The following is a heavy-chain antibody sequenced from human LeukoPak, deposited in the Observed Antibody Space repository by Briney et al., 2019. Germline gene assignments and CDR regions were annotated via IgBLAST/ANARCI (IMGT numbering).Heavy chain of an antibody. Sequence: TGGSLRLSCAASGFTFASYGMSWVRQAPGKGLEWVSLIVASSGSTFYADSVKGRFTISRDSSKNTLYLQMNSLRAEDMAVYYCAKGAYDYIEMGYFDYWGQGTLVTVSS. D-gene: IGHD5-12*01. J-gene: IGHJ4*02. CDR3: AKGAYDYIEMGYFDY. V-gene: IGHV3-23*01. CDR1: GFTFASYG. CDR2: IVASSGST.